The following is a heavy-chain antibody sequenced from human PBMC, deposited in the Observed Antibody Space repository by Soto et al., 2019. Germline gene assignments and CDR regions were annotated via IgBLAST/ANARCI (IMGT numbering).Heavy chain of an antibody. V-gene: IGHV4-31*01. D-gene: IGHD2-21*01. J-gene: IGHJ6*02. CDR2: IYYSGST. CDR1: GGSISSGGYY. CDR3: ARDLIYGMDV. Sequence: QVQLQESGPGLVKPSQTLSLTCTVSGGSISSGGYYWSWIRQHPGKGLEWIGYIYYSGSTYYNPSLKXXVXIXXDTSKNQCSLKLRSVTAADTAVYYCARDLIYGMDVWGQGTTVTVSS.